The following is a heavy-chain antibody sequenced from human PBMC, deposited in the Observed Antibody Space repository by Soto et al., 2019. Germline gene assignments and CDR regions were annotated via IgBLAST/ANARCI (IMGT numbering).Heavy chain of an antibody. CDR1: GVSFSGCF. J-gene: IGHJ4*02. Sequence: SETLSLTCGVSGVSFSGCFWSWIRQPPGKGLERIGDSNDSEYAKYSPSLKSRVAVSVDTSMSEFSLKLTSVTAADTAVYYCATARVAYYFDYWGQGSLVTVS. CDR3: ATARVAYYFDY. D-gene: IGHD3-3*01. V-gene: IGHV4-34*01. CDR2: SNDSEYA.